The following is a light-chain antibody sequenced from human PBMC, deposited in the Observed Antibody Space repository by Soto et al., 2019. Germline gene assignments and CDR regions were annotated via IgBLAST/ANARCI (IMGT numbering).Light chain of an antibody. V-gene: IGLV2-8*01. CDR2: EVS. CDR3: SSYGGSNNYV. Sequence: QSALTQPPSASGSPGQSVTISCTGTSSDVGGYNYVSWYQHHPGKGPKLMIYEVSKRPSGVPDRFFGSKSGNTASLTVSGLQAEDEADYYCSSYGGSNNYVFGTGTKVTVL. CDR1: SSDVGGYNY. J-gene: IGLJ1*01.